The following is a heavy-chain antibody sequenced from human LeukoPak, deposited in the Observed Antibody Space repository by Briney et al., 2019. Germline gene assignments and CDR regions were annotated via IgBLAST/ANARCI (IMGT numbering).Heavy chain of an antibody. D-gene: IGHD3-9*01. V-gene: IGHV1-18*01. Sequence: GASVKVSCKASGYTFTSYGISWVRQAPGQGLEWMGWISAYNGNTNYAQKLQGRVTMTTDTSTSTAYMELRSLRSDDTAVYYCARDGRYFDFYYYYGMDVWGQGITVTVSS. CDR1: GYTFTSYG. J-gene: IGHJ6*02. CDR2: ISAYNGNT. CDR3: ARDGRYFDFYYYYGMDV.